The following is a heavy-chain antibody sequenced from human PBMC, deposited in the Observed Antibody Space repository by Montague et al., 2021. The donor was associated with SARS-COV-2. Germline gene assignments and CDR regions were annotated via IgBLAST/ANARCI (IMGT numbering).Heavy chain of an antibody. J-gene: IGHJ4*02. Sequence: SETLSLTCTVSGDSVTTNPYYWGRIRQPPGKGLEWIGNIYYTGTTYYNPSLKSRVTMSVDTSKNQFSLKLTSVTAADTAVYYCANADRCSSGSCYSPFDSWGQGSPVTVSS. V-gene: IGHV4-39*01. CDR3: ANADRCSSGSCYSPFDS. CDR2: IYYTGTT. D-gene: IGHD2-15*01. CDR1: GDSVTTNPYY.